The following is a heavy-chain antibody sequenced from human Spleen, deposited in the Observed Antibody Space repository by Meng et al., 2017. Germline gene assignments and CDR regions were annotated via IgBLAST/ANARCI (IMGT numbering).Heavy chain of an antibody. D-gene: IGHD4-11*01. CDR1: GGSFSGYY. Sequence: VQLQRGGAGWLKPSETLSLTGAVYGGSFSGYYWSWIRQPPGKGLEWIGEINHSGSTNYIPSLESRATISVDTSQNNLSLKLSSVTAADSAVYYCARGPTTMAHDFDYWGQGTLVTVSS. CDR3: ARGPTTMAHDFDY. J-gene: IGHJ4*02. CDR2: INHSGST. V-gene: IGHV4-34*01.